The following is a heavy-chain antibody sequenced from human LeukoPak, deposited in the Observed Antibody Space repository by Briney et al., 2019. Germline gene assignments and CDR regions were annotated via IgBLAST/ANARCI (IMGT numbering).Heavy chain of an antibody. Sequence: PSETLSLTCAVYGGSFSGYYWSWIRQPPGKGLEWIGEINHSGSTNYNPSLKGRVTISVDTSKNQFSLKLSSVTAADTAVYYCARGTSAYYFDYWGQGTLVTVSS. CDR1: GGSFSGYY. CDR3: ARGTSAYYFDY. CDR2: INHSGST. V-gene: IGHV4-34*01. J-gene: IGHJ4*02.